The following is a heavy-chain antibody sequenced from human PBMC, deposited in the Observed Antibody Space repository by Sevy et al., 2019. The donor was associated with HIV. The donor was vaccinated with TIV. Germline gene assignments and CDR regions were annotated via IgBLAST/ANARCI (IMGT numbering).Heavy chain of an antibody. V-gene: IGHV3-11*01. J-gene: IGHJ4*02. CDR2: ISGSGNDI. Sequence: GESLKISCAASGFTFSDYYMNWIRQAPGKGLEWISYISGSGNDIYYVDSVRGRFTISRDNAKNSLYLQMNSLRTEDTAIYYCATEGSGPDSWGQGTLVTVSS. CDR3: ATEGSGPDS. CDR1: GFTFSDYY.